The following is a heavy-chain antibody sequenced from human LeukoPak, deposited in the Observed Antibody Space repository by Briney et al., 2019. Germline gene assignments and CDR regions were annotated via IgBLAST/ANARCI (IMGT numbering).Heavy chain of an antibody. V-gene: IGHV4-39*07. CDR3: ARLSSSWTNWFDP. D-gene: IGHD6-13*01. CDR2: IYFSGST. J-gene: IGHJ5*02. Sequence: SQTLSLTCTVSGGSISSGSYYWSWIRQPPGKGLEWIGSIYFSGSTYYNPSLKSRVTISVDTSKNQFSLKLSSVTAADTAVYYCARLSSSWTNWFDPWGQGTLVTVSS. CDR1: GGSISSGSYY.